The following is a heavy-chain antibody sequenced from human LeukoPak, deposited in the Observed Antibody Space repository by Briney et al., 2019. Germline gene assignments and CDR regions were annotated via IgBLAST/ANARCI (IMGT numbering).Heavy chain of an antibody. J-gene: IGHJ4*02. D-gene: IGHD4-17*01. CDR3: ARLRPTTGFDY. V-gene: IGHV4-38-2*01. CDR1: GYSISSGYY. Sequence: PSETLSLTCAVSGYSISSGYYWGWIRQPPGKGLEWIGSIYHSGSTYYNPSLKSRVTISVDTSKNQFSLKLSSVPAADTAVYYCARLRPTTGFDYWGQGTLVTVSS. CDR2: IYHSGST.